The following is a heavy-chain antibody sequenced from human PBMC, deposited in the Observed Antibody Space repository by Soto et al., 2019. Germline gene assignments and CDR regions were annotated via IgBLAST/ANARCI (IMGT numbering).Heavy chain of an antibody. CDR1: GYTFNAYA. D-gene: IGHD6-6*01. Sequence: ASVKVSCKDSGYTFNAYALHWVRQAPGHRLEWMGWINAGNGDTKYSQKFQDRVTITRDTSANIVYMEMSSLRSEDTTVYYCARDVSSSIDCWGQGTLVTVSS. J-gene: IGHJ4*02. V-gene: IGHV1-3*01. CDR3: ARDVSSSIDC. CDR2: INAGNGDT.